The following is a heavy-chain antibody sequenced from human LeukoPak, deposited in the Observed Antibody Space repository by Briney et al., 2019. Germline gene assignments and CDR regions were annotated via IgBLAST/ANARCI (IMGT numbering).Heavy chain of an antibody. J-gene: IGHJ4*02. CDR2: IIPILATA. Sequence: SVKVSCKASGGTFSTYAINWVRQAPGQGLEWMGGIIPILATANYAQKFQGRVTITADESTSTAYMELSSLRSEDTAVYYCARVKAKLWFGELLSKEPFDYWGQGTLVTVSS. CDR1: GGTFSTYA. CDR3: ARVKAKLWFGELLSKEPFDY. D-gene: IGHD3-10*01. V-gene: IGHV1-69*13.